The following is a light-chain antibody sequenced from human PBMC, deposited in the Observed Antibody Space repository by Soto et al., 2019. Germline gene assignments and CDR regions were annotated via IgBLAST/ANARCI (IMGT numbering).Light chain of an antibody. V-gene: IGKV3-11*01. CDR3: QHRST. CDR2: DAS. J-gene: IGKJ3*01. Sequence: EIVLTQSPAPLSLSPGERATLSCRASQSVGTFFAWYQQKPGQAPRLLIYDASSRATGIPARFSGSGSETDLTPTISSLEPEDFAVYYCQHRSTFGPGTKVDLK. CDR1: QSVGTF.